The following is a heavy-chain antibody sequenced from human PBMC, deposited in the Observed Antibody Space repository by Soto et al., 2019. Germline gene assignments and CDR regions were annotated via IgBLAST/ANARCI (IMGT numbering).Heavy chain of an antibody. CDR3: ARGPGVVATQFFGAFFDY. CDR2: ISHSGST. CDR1: GGSLSGYY. V-gene: IGHV4-34*01. D-gene: IGHD5-12*01. J-gene: IGHJ4*02. Sequence: PSETLSLTCAVYGGSLSGYYWSWIRQPPGKGLEWIGEISHSGSTNYNPSLKSRVTISVDTSKNQFSLKLSSVTAADTAVYYCARGPGVVATQFFGAFFDYWGQGTLVTVSS.